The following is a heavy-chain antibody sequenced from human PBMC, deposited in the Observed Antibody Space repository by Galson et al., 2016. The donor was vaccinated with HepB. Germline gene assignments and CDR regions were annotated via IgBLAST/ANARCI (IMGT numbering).Heavy chain of an antibody. Sequence: SETLSLTCTVSGYSIGSGYYWGWIRQPPGKGLEWIAIIYHTGNTYYNPSLESRVTISVGTSKNQFSLKLNSVTAADTAMYYCARVDGDYEYFDYWGQGTLFTVSS. J-gene: IGHJ4*02. CDR1: GYSIGSGYY. D-gene: IGHD4-17*01. V-gene: IGHV4-38-2*02. CDR2: IYHTGNT. CDR3: ARVDGDYEYFDY.